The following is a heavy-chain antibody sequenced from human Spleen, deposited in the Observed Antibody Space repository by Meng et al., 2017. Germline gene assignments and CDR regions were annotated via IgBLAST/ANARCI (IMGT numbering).Heavy chain of an antibody. J-gene: IGHJ4*02. CDR3: ARGPYGDYTGGYFDY. Sequence: QVQLVQSGAEGKKPGAAVKGSCKASGYTFTGYYMHWVRQAPGQGLEWMGWINPNSGGTNYAQKFQGWVTMTRDTSISTAYMELSRLRSDDTAVYYCARGPYGDYTGGYFDYWGQGTLVTVSS. V-gene: IGHV1-2*04. CDR1: GYTFTGYY. CDR2: INPNSGGT. D-gene: IGHD4-17*01.